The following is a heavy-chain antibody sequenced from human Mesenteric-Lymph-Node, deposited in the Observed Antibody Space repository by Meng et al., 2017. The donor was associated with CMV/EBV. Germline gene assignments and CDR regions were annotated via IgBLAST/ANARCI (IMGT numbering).Heavy chain of an antibody. CDR3: GRDNWGSIDY. V-gene: IGHV4-59*13. D-gene: IGHD7-27*01. CDR2: MSYSGST. CDR1: GGSCSSYP. J-gene: IGHJ4*02. Sequence: QVQLRESGPGLVKPSETLSLTCTVSGGSCSSYPWSWFRQPPGKGLEWVGYMSYSGSTNYNPSLKSRITMSLDTSKNQFSLELSSVTAADTAVYYCGRDNWGSIDYWGQGTLVTVSS.